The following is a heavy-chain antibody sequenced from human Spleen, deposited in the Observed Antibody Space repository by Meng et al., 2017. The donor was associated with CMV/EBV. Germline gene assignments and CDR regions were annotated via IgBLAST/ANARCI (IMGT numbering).Heavy chain of an antibody. D-gene: IGHD3-22*01. CDR1: GGSISSGDYY. V-gene: IGHV4-30-4*08. J-gene: IGHJ4*02. CDR2: IYYSGST. CDR3: ARDSQYYYDSSGSN. Sequence: QVQLQESGPGLVKPSXXLSLTCXVSGGSISSGDYYWSWIRQPPGKGLEWIGYIYYSGSTYYNPSLKSRVTISVDTSKNQFSLKLSSVTAADTAVYYCARDSQYYYDSSGSNWGQGTLVTVSS.